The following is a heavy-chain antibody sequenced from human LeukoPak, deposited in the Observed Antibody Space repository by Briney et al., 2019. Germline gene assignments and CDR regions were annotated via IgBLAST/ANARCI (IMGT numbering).Heavy chain of an antibody. J-gene: IGHJ4*02. CDR1: GFTFSSYA. V-gene: IGHV3-23*01. CDR3: AQGTPTGYGISWFDY. CDR2: ITGSGGNT. D-gene: IGHD6-13*01. Sequence: PGGSLRLSCAASGFTFSSYAMSWVRQAPGKGLEWVSLITGSGGNTYSADSVKGRFTISRDNSKNTLYLQMSSLRAEDTAIYYCAQGTPTGYGISWFDYWGQGTLVTVSS.